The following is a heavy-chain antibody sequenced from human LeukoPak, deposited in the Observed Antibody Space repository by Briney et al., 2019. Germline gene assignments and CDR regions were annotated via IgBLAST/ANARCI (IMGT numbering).Heavy chain of an antibody. V-gene: IGHV4-34*01. CDR2: INHSGST. CDR3: ARKRELNNRRHYYYYYGMDV. J-gene: IGHJ6*01. Sequence: SETLSLTCAVYGGSFSGYYWSWIRQPPGKGLEWIGEINHSGSTNYNPSLKSRVTISADTSKNQFSLKLSSVTAADTAVYYCARKRELNNRRHYYYYYGMDVWGQGTTVTVSS. D-gene: IGHD1/OR15-1a*01. CDR1: GGSFSGYY.